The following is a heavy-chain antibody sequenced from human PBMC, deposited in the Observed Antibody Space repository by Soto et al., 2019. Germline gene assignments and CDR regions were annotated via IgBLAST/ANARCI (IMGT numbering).Heavy chain of an antibody. J-gene: IGHJ3*02. CDR3: ARTTYRDYAAFDI. CDR2: IYYSGST. D-gene: IGHD4-17*01. V-gene: IGHV4-59*01. CDR1: GGSISSYY. Sequence: PSETLSLTCTVSGGSISSYYWSWIRRPPGKGLEWIGYIYYSGSTNYNPSLKSRVTISVDTSKNQFSLKLSSVTAADTAVYYCARTTYRDYAAFDIWGQGTMVTVSS.